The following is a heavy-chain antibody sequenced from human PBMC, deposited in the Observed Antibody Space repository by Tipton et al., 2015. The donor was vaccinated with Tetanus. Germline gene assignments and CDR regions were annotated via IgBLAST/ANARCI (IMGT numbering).Heavy chain of an antibody. V-gene: IGHV5-51*01. CDR3: ARAHCTDGVCNFDF. CDR2: IYPGDADS. D-gene: IGHD2-8*01. Sequence: MQLVQSGGEVKKPGESLKISCKGSGYIFNNYWIGRVRQKPGKGLEWMGIIYPGDADSRYSPSFQGQVTISVDKSITTAYLQWSSLKASDTSMFYCARAHCTDGVCNFDFWGQGALVTVAS. CDR1: GYIFNNYW. J-gene: IGHJ4*02.